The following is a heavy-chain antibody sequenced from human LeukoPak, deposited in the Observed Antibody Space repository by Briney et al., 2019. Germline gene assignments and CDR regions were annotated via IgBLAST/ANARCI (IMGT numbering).Heavy chain of an antibody. CDR1: GFTFSSYS. V-gene: IGHV3-48*01. CDR2: ISTSSSII. J-gene: IGHJ4*02. Sequence: GGSLRLSCVASGFTFSSYSMNWVRQAPGKGLEWVSYISTSSSIIYYADSVKGRFTISRDNAKNSLYLQMNSLRAEDTALYYCARGTYYFDYWGQGTLVTVSS. D-gene: IGHD1/OR15-1a*01. CDR3: ARGTYYFDY.